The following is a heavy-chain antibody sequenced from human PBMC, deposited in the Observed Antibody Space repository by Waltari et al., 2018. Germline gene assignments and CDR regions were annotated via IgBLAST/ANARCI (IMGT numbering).Heavy chain of an antibody. CDR1: VSFYY. CDR2: ASYSGST. Sequence: QVQLQESGPGLVQPSETLSLTCTRSVSFYYLSWIRQPPGKGLECLGYASYSGSTYYNPSLQSRVTILVGSSRNQFSLQLSSVTAADTAVYYCATLGARYSNAFDVWGQGTMVTVSS. CDR3: ATLGARYSNAFDV. D-gene: IGHD2-15*01. J-gene: IGHJ3*01. V-gene: IGHV4-59*08.